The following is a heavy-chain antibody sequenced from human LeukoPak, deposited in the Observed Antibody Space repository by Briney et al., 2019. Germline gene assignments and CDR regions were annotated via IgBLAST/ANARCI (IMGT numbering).Heavy chain of an antibody. Sequence: SETLSLTCAVYGGSFSGYYWSWIRQPPGKGLEWIGEINHSGSTNYNPSLKSRVTISVDTSKNQFSLKLSSVTAADTAVYYCARGQVVVVPAAIGRNYYYYYGMDVWGQGTTVTVSS. CDR2: INHSGST. J-gene: IGHJ6*02. D-gene: IGHD2-2*02. CDR3: ARGQVVVVPAAIGRNYYYYYGMDV. CDR1: GGSFSGYY. V-gene: IGHV4-34*01.